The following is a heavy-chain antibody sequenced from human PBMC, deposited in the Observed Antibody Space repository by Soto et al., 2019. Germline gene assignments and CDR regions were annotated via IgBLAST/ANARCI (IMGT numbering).Heavy chain of an antibody. CDR1: GFTFSSYA. Sequence: GGSLRLSCAASGFTFSSYAMSWVRQAPGKGLEWVSAISGSGGSTYYADSVKGRFTISRDNSKNTVFLQMSSLRAEDTAVYYCAREVIAATGTIRWFDPWGQGTLVTVSP. D-gene: IGHD6-25*01. J-gene: IGHJ5*02. V-gene: IGHV3-23*01. CDR2: ISGSGGST. CDR3: AREVIAATGTIRWFDP.